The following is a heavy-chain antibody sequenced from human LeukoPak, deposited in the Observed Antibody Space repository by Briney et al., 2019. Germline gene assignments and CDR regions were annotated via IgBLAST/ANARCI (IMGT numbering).Heavy chain of an antibody. D-gene: IGHD3-10*01. J-gene: IGHJ4*02. CDR1: GFTFSRYA. CDR3: ADFGSGSYIFNY. V-gene: IGHV3-23*01. Sequence: GGSLRLSCAASGFTFSRYAMCWVREAPGKGPERVATISHSSGAWYADSVMGRFTISRDNSKSMLYLHMNSLSGEDTALYYCADFGSGSYIFNYWGQGSLVTVSS. CDR2: ISHSSGA.